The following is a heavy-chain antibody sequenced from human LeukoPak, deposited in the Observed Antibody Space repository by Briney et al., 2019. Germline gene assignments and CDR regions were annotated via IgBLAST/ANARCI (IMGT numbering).Heavy chain of an antibody. CDR2: IKQDGSDK. CDR3: ARDLFSGSPY. V-gene: IGHV3-7*01. J-gene: IGHJ4*02. Sequence: GGSLRLSCAASGFTFSSYWMSWIRQSPGKGREWVANIKQDGSDKNYVDSVKGRFTISRDNANNSLYLQMNSLSAVDTAVYYCARDLFSGSPYWGQGTLVTVSS. CDR1: GFTFSSYW. D-gene: IGHD1-26*01.